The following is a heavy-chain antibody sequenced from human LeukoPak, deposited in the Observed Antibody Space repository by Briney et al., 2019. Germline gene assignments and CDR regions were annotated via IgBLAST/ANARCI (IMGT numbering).Heavy chain of an antibody. CDR3: ARGYGSGSYLNWFDP. V-gene: IGHV4-34*01. CDR1: GGSFSGYY. CDR2: INHSGST. J-gene: IGHJ5*02. D-gene: IGHD3-10*01. Sequence: SETLSLTCAVYGGSFSGYYWSWIRQPPGKGLEWLGEINHSGSTNYNPSLKSRVTISVDTSKNQFSLKLSSVTAADTAVYYCARGYGSGSYLNWFDPWGQGTLVTVSS.